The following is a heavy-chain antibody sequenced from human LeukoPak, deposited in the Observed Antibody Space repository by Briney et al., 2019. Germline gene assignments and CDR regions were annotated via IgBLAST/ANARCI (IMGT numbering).Heavy chain of an antibody. CDR1: GFTFGAYG. CDR2: IWSDASNK. V-gene: IGHV3-33*01. CDR3: ARGAETATLPDY. J-gene: IGHJ4*02. D-gene: IGHD5-24*01. Sequence: GGSLRLSCAASGFTFGAYGMEWVRQAPGKGLEWVAAIWSDASNKYYADSVKGRFTISRDNSKNTLYLQMNSLRDGDTAVYYCARGAETATLPDYWGQGALVTVS.